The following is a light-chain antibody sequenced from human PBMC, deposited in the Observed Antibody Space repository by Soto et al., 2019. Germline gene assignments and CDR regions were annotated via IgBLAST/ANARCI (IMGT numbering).Light chain of an antibody. J-gene: IGLJ1*01. Sequence: QSALTQPASVSGSPGQSITISCTGTSSDIGSYNRVSWYQQPPGTAPKLIIYEVSNRPSGVSNRFSGSKSGNTASLTISGLQAGDEADYYCCSYTSTSSRVFGTGTKLTVL. V-gene: IGLV2-14*01. CDR3: CSYTSTSSRV. CDR2: EVS. CDR1: SSDIGSYNR.